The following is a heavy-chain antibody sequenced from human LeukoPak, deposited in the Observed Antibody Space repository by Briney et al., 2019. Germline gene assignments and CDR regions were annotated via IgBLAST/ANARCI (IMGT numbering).Heavy chain of an antibody. V-gene: IGHV3-23*01. D-gene: IGHD3-16*01. J-gene: IGHJ1*01. CDR2: ISPSGGIT. Sequence: ETLSLTCTVSGGSISSYYWNWVRQAPGKGLEWVSGISPSGGITYYTDSVKGRFTIPRDNSKNTQSLQMNSLRAEDTAVYYCAKDDDWGRYKHWGQGTLVTVSS. CDR1: GGSISSYY. CDR3: AKDDDWGRYKH.